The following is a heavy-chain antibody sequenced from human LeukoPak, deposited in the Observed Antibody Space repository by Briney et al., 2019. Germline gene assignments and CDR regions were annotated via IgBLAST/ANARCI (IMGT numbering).Heavy chain of an antibody. CDR1: GFTFSSYE. Sequence: SGGSLRLSCAASGFTFSSYEMNWVRQAPGKGLVWVSRINSDGSSTSYADSVKGRFTISRDNAKNTLFLQMNSLRAEDTAVYYCARAAFYDSSGYGHYWGQGTLVTVSS. J-gene: IGHJ4*02. CDR3: ARAAFYDSSGYGHY. V-gene: IGHV3-74*01. CDR2: INSDGSST. D-gene: IGHD3-22*01.